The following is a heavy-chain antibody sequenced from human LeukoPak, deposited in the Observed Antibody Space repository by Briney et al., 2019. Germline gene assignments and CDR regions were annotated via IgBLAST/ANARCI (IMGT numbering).Heavy chain of an antibody. J-gene: IGHJ3*02. CDR3: AKEAKLAAIGAFDI. CDR2: IRGSGGST. V-gene: IGHV3-23*01. Sequence: GGSLRLSGAASGFTFSSSAMSRVPQAPGKGLECVSAIRGSGGSTYYADSVKGRFTISRDNSKNTLYLQMNSLRAEDTAVYYCAKEAKLAAIGAFDIWGQGTMVTVSS. D-gene: IGHD2-2*01. CDR1: GFTFSSSA.